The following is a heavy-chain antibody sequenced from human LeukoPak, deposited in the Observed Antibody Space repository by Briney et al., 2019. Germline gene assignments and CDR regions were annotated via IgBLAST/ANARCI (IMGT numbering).Heavy chain of an antibody. CDR1: GFTFSSYS. Sequence: PGGSLRLSCAASGFTFSSYSMNWVRQAPGKGLEWVSSISSSSSYIYYADSAKGRFTISRDNAKNSLYLQMNSLRAEDTAVYYCASIGYCSSTSCYGGNFDYWGQGTLVTVSS. V-gene: IGHV3-21*01. D-gene: IGHD2-2*01. CDR3: ASIGYCSSTSCYGGNFDY. J-gene: IGHJ4*02. CDR2: ISSSSSYI.